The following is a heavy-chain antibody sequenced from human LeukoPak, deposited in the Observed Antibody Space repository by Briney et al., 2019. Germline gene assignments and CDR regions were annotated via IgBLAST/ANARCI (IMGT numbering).Heavy chain of an antibody. CDR2: INHSGST. CDR1: GGSFSGYY. D-gene: IGHD3-22*01. V-gene: IGHV4-34*01. CDR3: ARMYYYDSSGSTMSPPGDY. Sequence: PSETLSLTCAVYGGSFSGYYWSWIRQPPGKGLEWIGEINHSGSTNYNPSLKSRVTISVDTSKNQFSLKLSSVTAADTAVYYCARMYYYDSSGSTMSPPGDYWGQGTLVTVSS. J-gene: IGHJ4*02.